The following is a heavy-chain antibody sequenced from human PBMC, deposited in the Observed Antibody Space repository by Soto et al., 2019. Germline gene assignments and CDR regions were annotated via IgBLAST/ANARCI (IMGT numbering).Heavy chain of an antibody. D-gene: IGHD3-9*01. CDR2: IYYSGST. CDR3: ARLNLYYDILTGYYNSPGYYYYYMDV. V-gene: IGHV4-59*08. CDR1: GGSISSYY. J-gene: IGHJ6*03. Sequence: SETLSLTCTVSGGSISSYYWSWIRQPPGKGLEWIGYIYYSGSTNYNPSLKSRVTISVDTSKNQFSLKLSSVTAADTAVYYCARLNLYYDILTGYYNSPGYYYYYMDVWGKGTTVTVSS.